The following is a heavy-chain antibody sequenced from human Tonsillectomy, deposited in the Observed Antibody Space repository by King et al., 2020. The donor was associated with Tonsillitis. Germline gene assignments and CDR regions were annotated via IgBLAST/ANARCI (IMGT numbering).Heavy chain of an antibody. D-gene: IGHD3-22*01. CDR1: GFTFSDYY. CDR3: ARDSALYYYDSSGYNDAFDI. J-gene: IGHJ3*02. Sequence: GQLVQSGGGLVKPGGSLRLSCAASGFTFSDYYMSCIRQAPGKGLEWVSYISSSSSYTNYADSVKGPFTISRDNAKNSLYLQMNSLRAEDPVVYYCARDSALYYYDSSGYNDAFDIWGQGTMVTVSS. CDR2: ISSSSSYT. V-gene: IGHV3-11*05.